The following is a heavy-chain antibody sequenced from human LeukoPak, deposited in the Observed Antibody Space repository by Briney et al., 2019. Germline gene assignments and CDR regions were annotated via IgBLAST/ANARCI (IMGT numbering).Heavy chain of an antibody. V-gene: IGHV3-23*01. CDR1: GFILSNYA. J-gene: IGHJ4*02. CDR2: ISDRGGST. CDR3: AKRGVVIRGILVIGYHTEAYHYVY. D-gene: IGHD3-10*01. Sequence: GGSLRLSCVVSGFILSNYAMSWVRQAPGKGLEWVSYISDRGGSTTYADSGKGRFTISRDNSLNTVYLQMNSLRAEDTAVYFCAKRGVVIRGILVIGYHTEAYHYVYWGQGTLVTGSS.